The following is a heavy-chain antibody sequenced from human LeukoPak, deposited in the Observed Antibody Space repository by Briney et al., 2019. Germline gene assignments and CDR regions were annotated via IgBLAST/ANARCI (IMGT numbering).Heavy chain of an antibody. J-gene: IGHJ5*02. CDR2: IYYSGST. CDR1: GGSISNHY. D-gene: IGHD3-22*01. CDR3: AKHLTNAYYDMIWFDP. Sequence: SETLSLTCTVSGGSISNHYWSWIRQVPGKGLEWIGYIYYSGSTNYNPSVKSRVTISVDTSKNQFSLRLSSVTAADTAVYYCAKHLTNAYYDMIWFDPWGQGTLVTVSS. V-gene: IGHV4-59*11.